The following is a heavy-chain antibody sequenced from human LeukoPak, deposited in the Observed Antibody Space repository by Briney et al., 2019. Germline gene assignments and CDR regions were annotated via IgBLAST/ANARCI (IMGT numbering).Heavy chain of an antibody. CDR2: FSAYNGNT. CDR3: ARAEPMGPQSPYGMDV. D-gene: IGHD1-14*01. CDR1: GYTFNSYD. Sequence: EASVKVSCKASGYTFNSYDISWVRQAPGQGLEWMGWFSAYNGNTNYAQKLQGRVTMTTDTSTSTAYMELRSLRSDDTAVYYCARAEPMGPQSPYGMDVWGQGTTVTVSS. J-gene: IGHJ6*02. V-gene: IGHV1-18*01.